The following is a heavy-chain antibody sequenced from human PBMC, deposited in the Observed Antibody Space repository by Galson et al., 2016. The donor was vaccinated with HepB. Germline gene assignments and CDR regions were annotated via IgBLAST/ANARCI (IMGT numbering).Heavy chain of an antibody. CDR1: GFSFSNFA. CDR3: AKAESGGTPELMAH. Sequence: SLRLSCAASGFSFSNFAMHWVRQAPGKGLEWVALISYDGSSKYHADSVKGRFTISRDDSKNTLSLQMNSLRGDDTALYYCAKAESGGTPELMAHWGLGTLVTVSS. CDR2: ISYDGSSK. D-gene: IGHD2-15*01. J-gene: IGHJ4*02. V-gene: IGHV3-30-3*01.